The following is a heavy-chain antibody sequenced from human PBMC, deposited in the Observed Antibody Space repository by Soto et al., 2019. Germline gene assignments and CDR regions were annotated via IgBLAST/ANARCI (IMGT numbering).Heavy chain of an antibody. CDR3: RRETVAGMTGQDY. D-gene: IGHD1-20*01. CDR2: ISVSDAFI. V-gene: IGHV3-23*01. Sequence: GGSLRLSCAASGFNVGAFAVNWVRQAPGKGLEWVSGISVSDAFIYYADSVRGRFSISRDASENILYLQMNSLRVDDTALYYWRRETVAGMTGQDYWGAGTLVTVSS. CDR1: GFNVGAFA. J-gene: IGHJ4*02.